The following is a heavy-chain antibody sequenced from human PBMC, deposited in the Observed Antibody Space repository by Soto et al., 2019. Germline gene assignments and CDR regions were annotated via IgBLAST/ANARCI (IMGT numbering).Heavy chain of an antibody. CDR2: ISGSGDST. CDR3: ARTRSGIWSGSSFDI. V-gene: IGHV3-23*01. CDR1: GFTISSYA. D-gene: IGHD3-3*01. Sequence: EVHLLESGGGLVQPGVSLRLSCAASGFTISSYAITWVRQAPGKGLERVSGISGSGDSTYYADSVKGRFTVSRYHSKNTMSLQMNSLRADDMAVYYCARTRSGIWSGSSFDIWAHSTIPTVSS. J-gene: IGHJ3*02.